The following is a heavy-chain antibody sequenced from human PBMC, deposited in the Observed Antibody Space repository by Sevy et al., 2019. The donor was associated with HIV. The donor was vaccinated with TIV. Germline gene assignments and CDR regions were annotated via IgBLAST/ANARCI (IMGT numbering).Heavy chain of an antibody. Sequence: GGSLRLSCAASGFTFSDYYMSWIRQAPGKGLEWVSYISSSGSTIYYADSVKGRFTISRDNAKNSLYLQMNSLRAEDTAVYYCAREPRGGLLNPGRPNRRASDYWGQGTLVTVSS. CDR3: AREPRGGLLNPGRPNRRASDY. J-gene: IGHJ4*02. V-gene: IGHV3-11*04. CDR1: GFTFSDYY. CDR2: ISSSGSTI. D-gene: IGHD1-26*01.